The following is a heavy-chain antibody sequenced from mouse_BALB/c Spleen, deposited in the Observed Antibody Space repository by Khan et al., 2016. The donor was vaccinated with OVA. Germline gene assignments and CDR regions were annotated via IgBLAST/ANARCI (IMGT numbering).Heavy chain of an antibody. V-gene: IGHV1-20*02. Sequence: EVQLQESGPELVKPGASVKISCKASGYSFTGYFMHWVMQSRGKSLEWIGRINPHIGETFYNQKFKGKATLTVDESSSTAHLELRSLASEDSAVYLCSRVSGSNFDYWGQGTTLTVSS. D-gene: IGHD1-1*01. CDR2: INPHIGET. J-gene: IGHJ2*01. CDR3: SRVSGSNFDY. CDR1: GYSFTGYF.